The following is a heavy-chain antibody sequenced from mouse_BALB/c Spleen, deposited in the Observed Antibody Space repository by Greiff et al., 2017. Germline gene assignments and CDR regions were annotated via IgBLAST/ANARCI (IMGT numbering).Heavy chain of an antibody. CDR3: ARSIPVLLRYAMDY. D-gene: IGHD1-1*01. Sequence: VQLQQSAAELARPGASVKMSCKASGYTFTSYTMHWVKQRPGQGLEWIGYINPSSGYTEYNQKFKDKTTLTADKSSSTAYMQLSSLTSEDYAVYYCARSIPVLLRYAMDYWGQGTSVTVSS. CDR1: GYTFTSYT. V-gene: IGHV1-4*02. J-gene: IGHJ4*01. CDR2: INPSSGYT.